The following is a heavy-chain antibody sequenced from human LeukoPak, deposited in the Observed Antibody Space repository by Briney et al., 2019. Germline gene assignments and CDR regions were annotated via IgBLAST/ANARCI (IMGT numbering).Heavy chain of an antibody. CDR2: IIPIFGTA. D-gene: IGHD2-21*02. CDR1: GGTFSSYA. J-gene: IGHJ6*02. V-gene: IGHV1-69*13. Sequence: SVKVSCKASGGTFSSYAISWVRQAPGQGLEWMGGIIPIFGTANYAQKFQGRVTITADESTSTAYVELSSLRSEDTAVYYCASRGISASYCGGDCSFYYYYGMDVWGQGTTVTVSS. CDR3: ASRGISASYCGGDCSFYYYYGMDV.